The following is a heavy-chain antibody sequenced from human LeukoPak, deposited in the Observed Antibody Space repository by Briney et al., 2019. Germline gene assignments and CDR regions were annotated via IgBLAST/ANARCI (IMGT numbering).Heavy chain of an antibody. CDR1: GGSISSSSYY. V-gene: IGHV4-39*01. CDR2: IYYSGST. D-gene: IGHD2-2*01. Sequence: PSETLSLTCTVSGGSISSSSYYWGWIRQPPWKGLEWIGSIYYSGSTYYNPSLKSRVTISVDTSKNQFSLKLSSVTAADTAVYYCASHLNLIYCSSTSCNFDYWGQGTLVTVSS. J-gene: IGHJ4*02. CDR3: ASHLNLIYCSSTSCNFDY.